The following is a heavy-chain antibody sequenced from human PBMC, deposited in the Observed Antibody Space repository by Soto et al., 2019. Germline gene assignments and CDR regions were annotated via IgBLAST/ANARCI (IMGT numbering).Heavy chain of an antibody. D-gene: IGHD3-10*01. CDR3: ARGIRGKYGMDV. V-gene: IGHV3-74*01. CDR1: GFTFSDYW. Sequence: EVQLVESGGGLVQPGGSLRLSCATSGFTFSDYWIHWVRQAPGKGLVWASRINGDGSRSDYADSVKGRFTIYRDNAENTVYLQMNSLSAEDTAVYFCARGIRGKYGMDVWGHGTTITVSS. J-gene: IGHJ6*02. CDR2: INGDGSRS.